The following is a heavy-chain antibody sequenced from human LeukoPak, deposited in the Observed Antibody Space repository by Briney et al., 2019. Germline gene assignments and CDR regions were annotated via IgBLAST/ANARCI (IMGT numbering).Heavy chain of an antibody. CDR3: ARSYTLRLLEFDY. D-gene: IGHD2-21*02. CDR1: GGSISSSDYY. V-gene: IGHV4-39*01. CDR2: IYYGGST. J-gene: IGHJ4*02. Sequence: SETLSLTCTVSGGSISSSDYYWGWIRQPPGKGLEWIGSIYYGGSTYYNPSLKSRVTISVDTSMNQFSLKLSFVTTADTAVYYCARSYTLRLLEFDYWGQGTLVTVSS.